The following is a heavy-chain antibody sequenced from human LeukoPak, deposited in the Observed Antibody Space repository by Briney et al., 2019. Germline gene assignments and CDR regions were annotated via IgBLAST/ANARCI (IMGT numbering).Heavy chain of an antibody. Sequence: GASVKVSCKASGYTFTSYGISWVRQAPGQGLEWMGWISAYNGNTNYAQKLQGRVTMTRDTSISTAYMELSRLRSDDTAVYYCARFDGYGVEDYWGQGTLVTVSS. D-gene: IGHD3-3*01. J-gene: IGHJ4*02. CDR2: ISAYNGNT. V-gene: IGHV1-18*01. CDR3: ARFDGYGVEDY. CDR1: GYTFTSYG.